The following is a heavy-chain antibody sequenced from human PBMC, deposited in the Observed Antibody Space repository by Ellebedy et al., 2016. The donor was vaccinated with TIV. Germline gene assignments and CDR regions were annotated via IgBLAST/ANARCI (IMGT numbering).Heavy chain of an antibody. CDR2: IWYDGSNE. J-gene: IGHJ4*02. Sequence: GESLKISCAASGFTFTSYAIHWIRQAPGKGLEWVAIIWYDGSNEYYADSVKGRFTISRDNSKNTLYLQMNSLRAEDSAVYYCARDDEYRFDYWGQGALVTVSS. V-gene: IGHV3-33*08. CDR3: ARDDEYRFDY. CDR1: GFTFTSYA. D-gene: IGHD2/OR15-2a*01.